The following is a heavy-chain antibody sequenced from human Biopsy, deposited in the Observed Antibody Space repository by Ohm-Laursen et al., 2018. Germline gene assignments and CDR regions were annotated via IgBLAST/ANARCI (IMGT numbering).Heavy chain of an antibody. Sequence: SDTLSLTWTVSGGSFTGHYWTWIRQPPGKGLEWIGHISHTGYTSYKPSLKSRVTISLDTSRKHFSLRLTSLAAADTAVYYCARGSNEYGGLYFPHWGQGTRVTVSS. V-gene: IGHV4-59*11. D-gene: IGHD4-23*01. J-gene: IGHJ1*01. CDR3: ARGSNEYGGLYFPH. CDR1: GGSFTGHY. CDR2: ISHTGYT.